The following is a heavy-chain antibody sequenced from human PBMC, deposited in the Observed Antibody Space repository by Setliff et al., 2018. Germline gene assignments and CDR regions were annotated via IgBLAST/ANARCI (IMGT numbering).Heavy chain of an antibody. CDR1: GYTFTSYA. Sequence: ASVKVSCKASGYTFTSYAMHWVRQAPGQRLEWMGWINAGNGNTKYSQKFQGRVTITRDTSASTAYMELSSLRSEDTAVYYCAREFTRYYNFWSAHRYYMDVWG. V-gene: IGHV1-3*01. J-gene: IGHJ6*03. CDR3: AREFTRYYNFWSAHRYYMDV. CDR2: INAGNGNT. D-gene: IGHD3-3*01.